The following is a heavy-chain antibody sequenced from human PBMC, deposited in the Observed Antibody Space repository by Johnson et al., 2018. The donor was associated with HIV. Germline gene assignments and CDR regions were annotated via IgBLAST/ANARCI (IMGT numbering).Heavy chain of an antibody. V-gene: IGHV3-66*01. J-gene: IGHJ3*02. D-gene: IGHD3-9*01. CDR3: ARDDILTGYYDAFDI. CDR2: IYSGGST. Sequence: VQLVESGGGLVQPGGSLRLSCAASGFTVSTNSMSWVRQAPGKGLEWVSVIYSGGSTYYADSVKGRFTISRDNSKNTLYLQMNSLRAEDTAVYYCARDDILTGYYDAFDIWGQGTMVTVSS. CDR1: GFTVSTNS.